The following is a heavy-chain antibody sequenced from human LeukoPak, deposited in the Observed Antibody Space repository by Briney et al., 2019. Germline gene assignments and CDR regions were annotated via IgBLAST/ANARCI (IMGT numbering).Heavy chain of an antibody. CDR2: IYYSGST. J-gene: IGHJ4*02. V-gene: IGHV4-39*01. D-gene: IGHD3-3*01. CDR1: GGSISSSSYY. Sequence: SETLSLTCTLSGGSISSSSYYWGWIRQPPGKGLEWIGSIYYSGSTYYNPSLKSRVTISVDTSKNQFSLKLSSVTAADTAVYYCARLKIRDGAYYYDFWSGYHYYFDYWGQGTLVTVSS. CDR3: ARLKIRDGAYYYDFWSGYHYYFDY.